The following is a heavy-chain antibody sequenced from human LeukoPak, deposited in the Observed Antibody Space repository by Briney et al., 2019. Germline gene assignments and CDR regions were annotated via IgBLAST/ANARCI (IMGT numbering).Heavy chain of an antibody. CDR1: GYTLTELS. V-gene: IGHV1-24*01. CDR3: ARGPNFSSGAAFDI. J-gene: IGHJ3*02. D-gene: IGHD3-22*01. CDR2: FDPEDGET. Sequence: ASVKVSCKVSGYTLTELSMHWVRQAPGKGLEWMGGFDPEDGETIYAQKFQGRVTMTEDTSTDTAYMELSSLRSEDTAVYYCARGPNFSSGAAFDIWGQGTMVTVSS.